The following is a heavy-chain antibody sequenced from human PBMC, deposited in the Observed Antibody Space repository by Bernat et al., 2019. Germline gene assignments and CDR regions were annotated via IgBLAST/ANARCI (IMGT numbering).Heavy chain of an antibody. D-gene: IGHD6-19*01. Sequence: QVQLVESGGGVVQTGRSLRLSCAASGFTFSSYGMHWVRQAPGKGLEWVAVISYDGSNKYYADSVKGRFTISRDNSKNTLYLQMNSLRAEDTAVYYCATESQAVVWGQGTTVTVSS. CDR3: ATESQAVV. V-gene: IGHV3-30*03. CDR2: ISYDGSNK. J-gene: IGHJ6*02. CDR1: GFTFSSYG.